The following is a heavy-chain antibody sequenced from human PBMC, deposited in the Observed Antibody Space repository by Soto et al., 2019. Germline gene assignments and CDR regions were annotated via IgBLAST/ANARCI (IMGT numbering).Heavy chain of an antibody. CDR3: ATSKSKVAGKRYYFDY. V-gene: IGHV1-69*13. Sequence: SVKVSCKASGGTFSSYAISWVRQAPGQGLEWMGGIIPIFGTANYAQKFQGRVTITADESTSTAYMELSSLRSEDTAVYYCATSKSKVAGKRYYFDYWGQGTLVTVSS. D-gene: IGHD6-19*01. J-gene: IGHJ4*02. CDR1: GGTFSSYA. CDR2: IIPIFGTA.